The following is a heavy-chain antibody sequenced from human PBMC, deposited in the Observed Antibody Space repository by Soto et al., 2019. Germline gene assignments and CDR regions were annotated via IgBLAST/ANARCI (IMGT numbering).Heavy chain of an antibody. Sequence: PGESLKISCKGSGYSFTTYWIGWVRLLPGQGLEWMGVMFPGDSDTRYSPSFQGQVTMSADPSTNTAYLEWSSLKAADSAMYYCARVPDSSLGTMDVWGQGTTVTVSS. CDR2: MFPGDSDT. D-gene: IGHD6-19*01. J-gene: IGHJ6*02. V-gene: IGHV5-51*01. CDR3: ARVPDSSLGTMDV. CDR1: GYSFTTYW.